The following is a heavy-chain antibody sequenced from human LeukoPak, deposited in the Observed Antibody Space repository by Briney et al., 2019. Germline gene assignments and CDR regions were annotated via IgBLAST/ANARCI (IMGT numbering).Heavy chain of an antibody. CDR3: ARASQLLWFGDSLYNWFDP. D-gene: IGHD3-10*01. CDR2: TNAGNGNT. Sequence: ASVKVSCKASGYTFTSYAMHWVRQAPGQRLEWMGWTNAGNGNTKYSQKFQGRVTITRDTSASTAYMGLSSLRSEDTAVYYCARASQLLWFGDSLYNWFDPWGQGTLVTVSS. J-gene: IGHJ5*02. V-gene: IGHV1-3*01. CDR1: GYTFTSYA.